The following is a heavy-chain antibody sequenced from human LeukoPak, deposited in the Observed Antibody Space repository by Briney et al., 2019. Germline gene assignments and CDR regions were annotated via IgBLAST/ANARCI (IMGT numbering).Heavy chain of an antibody. CDR1: GGTFISCA. CDR2: IIPIFGIA. Sequence: SVKVSFKASGGTFISCAISWVRQAPGQGVEGMGRIIPIFGIANYAQKFQGRVTITADKSTSTAYMELSSLRSEDTAVYYCARDPLGYDSSGYSNYFDYWGQGTLVTVSS. CDR3: ARDPLGYDSSGYSNYFDY. D-gene: IGHD3-22*01. V-gene: IGHV1-69*10. J-gene: IGHJ4*02.